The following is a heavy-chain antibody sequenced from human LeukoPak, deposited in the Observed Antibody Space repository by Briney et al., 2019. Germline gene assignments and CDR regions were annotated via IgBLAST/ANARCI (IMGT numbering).Heavy chain of an antibody. CDR2: IYHSGST. CDR3: ARVQVGAIDY. J-gene: IGHJ4*02. V-gene: IGHV4-59*12. D-gene: IGHD1-26*01. CDR1: GGSISSYY. Sequence: PSETLSLTCTVSGGSISSYYWSWIRQPPGKGLEWIGYIYHSGSTYYNPSLKSRVTISVDRSKNQFSLKLSSVTAADTAVYYCARVQVGAIDYWGQGTLVTVSS.